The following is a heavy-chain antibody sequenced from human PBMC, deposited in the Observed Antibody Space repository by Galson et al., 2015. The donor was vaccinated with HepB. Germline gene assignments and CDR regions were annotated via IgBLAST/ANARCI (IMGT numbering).Heavy chain of an antibody. D-gene: IGHD5-24*01. Sequence: SLRLSCAASRFSFSRYAMHWVRQAPGKGLEWVAAISYDGSTTDYADSVKGRFTISRDNSKSTLHLQTNSLRGDDTAVYYCARPRLDGDYSYYYAMDVWGQGTTVTVSS. CDR1: RFSFSRYA. V-gene: IGHV3-30*04. CDR3: ARPRLDGDYSYYYAMDV. CDR2: ISYDGSTT. J-gene: IGHJ6*02.